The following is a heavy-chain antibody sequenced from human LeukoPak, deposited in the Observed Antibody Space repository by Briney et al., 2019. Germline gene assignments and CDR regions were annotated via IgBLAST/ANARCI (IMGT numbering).Heavy chain of an antibody. Sequence: GASVKVSCQVSGYTLTELSMHWVRQAPGKGLEWMGGFDPEDGETICAQKFQGRVTMTEDTSTDTAYMELSSLRSEDTAVYYCATVEHGPESYWGQGTLVTVSS. J-gene: IGHJ4*02. D-gene: IGHD1/OR15-1a*01. CDR2: FDPEDGET. V-gene: IGHV1-24*01. CDR3: ATVEHGPESY. CDR1: GYTLTELS.